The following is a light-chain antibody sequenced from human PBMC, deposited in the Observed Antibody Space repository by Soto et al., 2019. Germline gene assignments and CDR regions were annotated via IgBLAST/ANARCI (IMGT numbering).Light chain of an antibody. CDR1: SSDIYASNY. V-gene: IGLV2-14*01. CDR3: GSYAGSENCI. CDR2: GVN. Sequence: QPVLTQPAPVSGSPGQSITITCTRTSSDIYASNYFSWYQQHPGKAPKVVICGVNVRPSGVSSRLSGTKSGNTDSLTIFGLQAEHEAEYFYGSYAGSENCIFGPGTK. J-gene: IGLJ1*01.